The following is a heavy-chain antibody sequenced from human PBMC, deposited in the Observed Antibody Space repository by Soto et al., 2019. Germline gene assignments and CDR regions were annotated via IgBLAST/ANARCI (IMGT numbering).Heavy chain of an antibody. Sequence: SVKVSFKASGGTFSSYAISWVRQAPGQGLEWMGGIIPIFGTANYAQKFQGRVTITADESTSTAYMELSSLRSEDTAVYYCRGSGRYYWNWFDPWGQGKLVNVS. D-gene: IGHD1-26*01. CDR1: GGTFSSYA. CDR3: RGSGRYYWNWFDP. V-gene: IGHV1-69*13. J-gene: IGHJ5*02. CDR2: IIPIFGTA.